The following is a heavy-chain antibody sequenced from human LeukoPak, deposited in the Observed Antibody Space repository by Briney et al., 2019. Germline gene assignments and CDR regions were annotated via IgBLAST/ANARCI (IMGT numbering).Heavy chain of an antibody. J-gene: IGHJ4*02. D-gene: IGHD6-13*01. V-gene: IGHV3-30*18. CDR3: AKSGYRSSWHLHFDY. CDR1: GFTFSSYG. CDR2: ISYDGSNK. Sequence: GRSLRLSCAASGFTFSSYGMHWVRQAPGKGLEWVAVISYDGSNKYYADSVKGRFTISRDNSKNTLYLQMNSLRAEDTAVYYCAKSGYRSSWHLHFDYWGQGTLVTVSS.